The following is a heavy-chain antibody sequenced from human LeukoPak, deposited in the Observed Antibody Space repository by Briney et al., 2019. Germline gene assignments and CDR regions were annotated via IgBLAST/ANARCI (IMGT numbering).Heavy chain of an antibody. D-gene: IGHD6-13*01. J-gene: IGHJ4*02. CDR3: ARSLEAVGHETFDY. CDR2: INPNSGGT. CDR1: GYTFTGYY. V-gene: IGHV1-2*02. Sequence: ASVKVSCKASGYTFTGYYIHWVRRAPGQGLEWMGWINPNSGGTNYAQKFQGRVTMTRDTSISTAYMELSSLRSDDTAVYYCARSLEAVGHETFDYWGQGTLVTVSS.